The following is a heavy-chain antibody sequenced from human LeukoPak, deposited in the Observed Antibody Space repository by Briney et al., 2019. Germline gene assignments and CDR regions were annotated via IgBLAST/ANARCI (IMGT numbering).Heavy chain of an antibody. D-gene: IGHD1-26*01. CDR1: GGSISSGGYY. J-gene: IGHJ4*02. V-gene: IGHV4-30-2*01. Sequence: SETLSLTCTVPGGSISSGGYYWSWIRQPPGKGLEWIGYIYHSGSTYYNPSLKSRVTISVDRSKNQFSLKLSSVTAADTAVYYCASEVGATPYFDYWGQGTLVTVSS. CDR2: IYHSGST. CDR3: ASEVGATPYFDY.